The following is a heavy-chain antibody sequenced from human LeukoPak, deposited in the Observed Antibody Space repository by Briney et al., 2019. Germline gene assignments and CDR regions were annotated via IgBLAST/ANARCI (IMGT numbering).Heavy chain of an antibody. Sequence: PSETLSLTCTVSGGSISSYYWSWIRQPPGKGLEWIGYIYYSGSTNYNPSLKSRVTISADTSKNQFSLKLSSVTAADTAVYYCASGPSSSWHWGIYYMDVWGKGTTVTVSS. D-gene: IGHD6-13*01. CDR2: IYYSGST. J-gene: IGHJ6*03. CDR3: ASGPSSSWHWGIYYMDV. V-gene: IGHV4-59*01. CDR1: GGSISSYY.